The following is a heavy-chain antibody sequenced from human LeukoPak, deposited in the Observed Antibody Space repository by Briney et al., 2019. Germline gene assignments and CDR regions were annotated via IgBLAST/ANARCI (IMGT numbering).Heavy chain of an antibody. Sequence: PGGSLRLSCAASGFTFSNAWMSWVRQAPGKGLEWVGRIKSKTDGGTTDYAAPVKGRFPISRDDSKNTLYLQMNSLKTGDTAVYYCTTVHYYDNSLDYWGQGTLVTVSS. CDR1: GFTFSNAW. V-gene: IGHV3-15*01. D-gene: IGHD3-22*01. J-gene: IGHJ4*02. CDR2: IKSKTDGGTT. CDR3: TTVHYYDNSLDY.